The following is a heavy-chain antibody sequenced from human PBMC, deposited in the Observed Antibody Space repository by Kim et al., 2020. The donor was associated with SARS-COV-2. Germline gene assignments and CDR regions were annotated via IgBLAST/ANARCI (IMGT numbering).Heavy chain of an antibody. V-gene: IGHV3-33*01. J-gene: IGHJ6*02. CDR2: IWYDGSNK. CDR1: GFTFSSYG. D-gene: IGHD3-16*02. CDR3: ATAGELSYYYYYYGMDV. Sequence: GGSLRLSCAASGFTFSSYGMHWVRQAPGKGLEWVAVIWYDGSNKYYADSVKGRFTISRDNSKNTLYLQMNSLIAEDTAVYYCATAGELSYYYYYYGMDVWGQGTTVTVSS.